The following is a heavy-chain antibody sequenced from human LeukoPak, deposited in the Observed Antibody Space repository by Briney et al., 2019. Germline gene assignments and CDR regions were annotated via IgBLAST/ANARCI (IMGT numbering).Heavy chain of an antibody. CDR3: ARLVSGRPFDI. D-gene: IGHD2-8*01. Sequence: PGGSLRLSCVASGFTFSGYWMSRVRQAPGKGLEWVANIKEDGSEKSYVDSVKGRFTISRDNTKNSLYLQMNSLRGEDTAVYYCARLVSGRPFDIWGQGTMVTVSS. CDR2: IKEDGSEK. V-gene: IGHV3-7*01. CDR1: GFTFSGYW. J-gene: IGHJ3*02.